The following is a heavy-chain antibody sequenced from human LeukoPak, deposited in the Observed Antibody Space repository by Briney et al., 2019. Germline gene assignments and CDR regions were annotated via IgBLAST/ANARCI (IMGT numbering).Heavy chain of an antibody. Sequence: GGSLRLSCAASGFTFSNYWMHWVRQAPGKGLVWVSRFSNDGTTTTYADSVKGRFTISRDNARNTLYLQMNSLRADDTAVYYCARGRYYLDSWGQGTLVTVSS. J-gene: IGHJ4*02. CDR1: GFTFSNYW. CDR2: FSNDGTTT. CDR3: ARGRYYLDS. V-gene: IGHV3-74*01.